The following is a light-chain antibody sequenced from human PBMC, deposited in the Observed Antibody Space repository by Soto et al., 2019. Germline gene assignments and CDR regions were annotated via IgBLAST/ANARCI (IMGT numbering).Light chain of an antibody. CDR3: GSWDSSLSAYV. Sequence: QSVLTQPPSVSAALGQKVTIFCSGSSSNIGGNSVSWYQQLPGTAPKLLIYDDNKRPSGIPDRFSGSKSGTSATLGITGFQTGDEADYYCGSWDSSLSAYVFGTGTKVTVL. CDR1: SSNIGGNS. V-gene: IGLV1-51*01. J-gene: IGLJ1*01. CDR2: DDN.